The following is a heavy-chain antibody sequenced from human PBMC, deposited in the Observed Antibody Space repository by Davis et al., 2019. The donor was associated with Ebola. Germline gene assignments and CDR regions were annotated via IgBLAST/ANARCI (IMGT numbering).Heavy chain of an antibody. CDR3: AILYSSSSPYYYYYGMDV. CDR2: IIPIFGTA. J-gene: IGHJ6*02. Sequence: AASVKVSCKASGGTFSSYAISWVRQAPGQGLEWMGGIIPIFGTANYAQKFQGRVTITADKSTSTAYMELSSLRSEDTAVYYCAILYSSSSPYYYYYGMDVWGQGTTVTVSS. V-gene: IGHV1-69*06. CDR1: GGTFSSYA. D-gene: IGHD6-6*01.